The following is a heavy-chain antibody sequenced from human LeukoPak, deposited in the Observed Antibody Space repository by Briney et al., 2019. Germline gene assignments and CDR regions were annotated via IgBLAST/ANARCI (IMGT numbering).Heavy chain of an antibody. CDR2: INPNSGGT. V-gene: IGHV1-2*02. CDR1: GYTFTGYY. CDR3: ARDRPIVATIPYYYYGMDV. J-gene: IGHJ6*02. D-gene: IGHD5-12*01. Sequence: ASVTVSCKASGYTFTGYYMHWVRQAPGQGLEWMGWINPNSGGTNYAQKFQGRVTMTRDTSISTAYMELSRLRSDDTAVYYCARDRPIVATIPYYYYGMDVWGQGTTVTVSS.